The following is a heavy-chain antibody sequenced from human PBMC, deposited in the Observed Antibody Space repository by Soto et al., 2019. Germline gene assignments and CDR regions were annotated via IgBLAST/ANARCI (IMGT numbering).Heavy chain of an antibody. CDR3: AKASIGIHGMDV. CDR2: ISKNAAST. V-gene: IGHV3-23*01. D-gene: IGHD1-26*01. CDR1: GFTFSHYA. Sequence: EVQLLESGGGLVQPGGSLRLSCAASGFTFSHYAMNWVRQAPGKGLECVSGISKNAASTYYADSVKGRFTISRDNSKNTLYLQMNSLRAEDTAAYYCAKASIGIHGMDVWGQGTTVTVSS. J-gene: IGHJ6*02.